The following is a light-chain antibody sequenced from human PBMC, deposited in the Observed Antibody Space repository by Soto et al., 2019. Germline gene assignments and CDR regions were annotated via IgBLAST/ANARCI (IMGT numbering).Light chain of an antibody. CDR2: DAS. CDR3: QQRSNWPPLVP. CDR1: QSVSSY. J-gene: IGKJ3*01. V-gene: IGKV3-11*01. Sequence: EIVLTQSPATLSLSPGERATLSCRASQSVSSYLAWYQQKPGQAPRLLIYDASNRATGIPARFSGSGSGTDFTLTINRLEPEAFAVYYCQQRSNWPPLVPFGPGTKVDIK.